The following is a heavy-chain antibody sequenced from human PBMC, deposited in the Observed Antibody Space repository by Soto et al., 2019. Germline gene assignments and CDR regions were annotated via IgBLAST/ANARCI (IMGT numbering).Heavy chain of an antibody. CDR3: ARASGFTMVRGVIMTDAFDI. Sequence: SETLSLTCTVSGGSISSGGYYWSWIRQHPGKGLEWIGYIYYSGSTYYNPSLKSRVTISVDTSKNQFSLKLSSVTAADTAVYYCARASGFTMVRGVIMTDAFDIWGQGTMVTV. V-gene: IGHV4-31*03. CDR2: IYYSGST. J-gene: IGHJ3*02. CDR1: GGSISSGGYY. D-gene: IGHD3-10*01.